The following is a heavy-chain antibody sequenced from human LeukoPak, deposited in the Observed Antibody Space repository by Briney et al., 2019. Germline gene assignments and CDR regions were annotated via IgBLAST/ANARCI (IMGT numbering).Heavy chain of an antibody. CDR3: ARDGTPSVYSYGYHWFDP. CDR1: GGTFTNYA. J-gene: IGHJ5*02. V-gene: IGHV1-3*01. D-gene: IGHD5-18*01. Sequence: EASVKVSCKASGGTFTNYAMHWVRQAPGQRLEWMGWINVDNDNTKYSQKFQGRVTFTRDTSATTVYMELSSLRSEDTAVYYYARDGTPSVYSYGYHWFDPWGQGTLVTVSS. CDR2: INVDNDNT.